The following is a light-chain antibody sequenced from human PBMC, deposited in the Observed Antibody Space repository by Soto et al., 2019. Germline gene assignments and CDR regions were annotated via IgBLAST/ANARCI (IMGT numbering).Light chain of an antibody. J-gene: IGKJ3*01. V-gene: IGKV1-39*01. Sequence: DIQMTQSPSSLSASVGERVTITCRASQRIFTYLNWFQQKPGKAPKLLIYAASNLQSGVPSRFSGSGSGTDFTLTISSLQPEDFATYYCQQSYSTPRTFGPGTKVDIK. CDR1: QRIFTY. CDR3: QQSYSTPRT. CDR2: AAS.